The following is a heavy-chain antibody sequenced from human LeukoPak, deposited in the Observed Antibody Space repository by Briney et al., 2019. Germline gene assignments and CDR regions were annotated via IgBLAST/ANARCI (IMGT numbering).Heavy chain of an antibody. D-gene: IGHD3-10*01. Sequence: SETLSLTCAVYGGSFSVYYWSWIRQVPAKGLEWLGEINQSGRTNYNPSLKSRVTISVDPSKNQISLNLSFVTATDTAVYYCARGWFGFWHNSYLDDNAFDVWGPGTMVTVSS. CDR3: ARGWFGFWHNSYLDDNAFDV. CDR1: GGSFSVYY. CDR2: INQSGRT. J-gene: IGHJ3*01. V-gene: IGHV4-34*01.